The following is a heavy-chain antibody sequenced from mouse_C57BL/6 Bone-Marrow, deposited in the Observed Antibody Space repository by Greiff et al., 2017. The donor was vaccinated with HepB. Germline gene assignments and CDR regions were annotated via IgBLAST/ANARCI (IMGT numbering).Heavy chain of an antibody. J-gene: IGHJ4*01. D-gene: IGHD2-1*01. V-gene: IGHV5-17*01. CDR3: ARGYYGNPVFLGDY. Sequence: EVKLMESGGGLVKPGGSLKLSCAASGFTFSDYGMHWVRQAPEKGLEWVAYISSGSSTIYYADTVKGRFTISRDNAKNTLFLQMTSLRSEDTAMYYCARGYYGNPVFLGDYWGQGTSVTVSS. CDR1: GFTFSDYG. CDR2: ISSGSSTI.